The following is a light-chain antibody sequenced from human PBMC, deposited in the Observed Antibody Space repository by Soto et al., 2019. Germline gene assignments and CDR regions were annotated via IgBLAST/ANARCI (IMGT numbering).Light chain of an antibody. Sequence: QSVLTQPACVSGSPGQSITISYTGTSSDVGGYNYVSWYQQHPGKAPKLMIYEVSNRPSGVSNRFSGSKSGNTASLTISGLQAEDEADYYCSSYTSSSPYVFGTGTKLTVL. V-gene: IGLV2-14*01. CDR2: EVS. CDR3: SSYTSSSPYV. J-gene: IGLJ1*01. CDR1: SSDVGGYNY.